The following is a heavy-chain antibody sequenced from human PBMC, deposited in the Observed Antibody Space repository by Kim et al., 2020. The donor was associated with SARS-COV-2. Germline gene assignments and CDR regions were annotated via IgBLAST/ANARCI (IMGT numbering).Heavy chain of an antibody. Sequence: TYYADSGKGRFNISRDNSKNTLYLQMNSLRAEDTAVYYCAGGSYTGSPYYWGQGTLVTVSS. D-gene: IGHD1-26*01. CDR2: T. J-gene: IGHJ4*02. CDR3: AGGSYTGSPYY. V-gene: IGHV3-23*01.